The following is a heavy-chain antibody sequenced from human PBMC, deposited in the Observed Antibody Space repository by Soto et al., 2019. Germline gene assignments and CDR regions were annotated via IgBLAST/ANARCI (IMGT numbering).Heavy chain of an antibody. J-gene: IGHJ6*02. CDR2: INHSGST. V-gene: IGHV4-34*01. CDR3: ARLAVVRGVIGYYGMDV. CDR1: GGSFSGYY. Sequence: SETLSLTCAVYGGSFSGYYWSWIRQPPGKGLEWIGEINHSGSTNYNPSLKSRVTISVDTSKNQFSLKLSSVTAADTAVYYCARLAVVRGVIGYYGMDVWGQGTTVTV. D-gene: IGHD3-10*01.